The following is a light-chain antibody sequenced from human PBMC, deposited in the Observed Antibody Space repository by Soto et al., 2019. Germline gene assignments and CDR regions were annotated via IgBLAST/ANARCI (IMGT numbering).Light chain of an antibody. V-gene: IGKV3-11*01. CDR3: QQRSNWPPWT. CDR1: QSVRSH. Sequence: VLTHSPATLSLSPLETATLSFMSSQSVRSHLAWYQQRPGQPPRLLIYDASYRATGVPLRFSGSGSGTDFTLTISSLEPEDFAVYYCQQRSNWPPWTFGQGTKVDIK. J-gene: IGKJ1*01. CDR2: DAS.